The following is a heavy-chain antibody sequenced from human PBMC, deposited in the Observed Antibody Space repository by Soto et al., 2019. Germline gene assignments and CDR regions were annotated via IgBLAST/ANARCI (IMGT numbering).Heavy chain of an antibody. V-gene: IGHV1-18*04. CDR2: ISAYNGNT. D-gene: IGHD3-3*01. Sequence: QVQLVQSGAEVKKPGASVKVSCKASGYTFTSYGIRWVRQAPGQGLEWMGWISAYNGNTNYAQKLQGRVTMTTDTSTSTAYMELRSLRSDDTAVYYCARTYYDFWSGYPDFDYWGQGTLVTVSS. CDR3: ARTYYDFWSGYPDFDY. J-gene: IGHJ4*02. CDR1: GYTFTSYG.